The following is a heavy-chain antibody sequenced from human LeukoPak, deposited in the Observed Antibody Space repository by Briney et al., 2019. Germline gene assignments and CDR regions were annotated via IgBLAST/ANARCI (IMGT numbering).Heavy chain of an antibody. D-gene: IGHD6-19*01. CDR3: AIDRGYSSGLNAEYFQH. Sequence: PGGSLRLSCAASGFTFSSYSMNWVRQAPGKGLEWVSYISSSSSTIYYADSVKGRFTISRDNAKNSLYLQMNSLRAEDTAVYYCAIDRGYSSGLNAEYFQHWGQGTLVTVSS. CDR1: GFTFSSYS. J-gene: IGHJ1*01. CDR2: ISSSSSTI. V-gene: IGHV3-48*04.